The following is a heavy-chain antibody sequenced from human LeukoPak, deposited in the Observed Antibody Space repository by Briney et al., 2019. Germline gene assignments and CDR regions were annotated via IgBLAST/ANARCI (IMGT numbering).Heavy chain of an antibody. V-gene: IGHV3-23*01. CDR3: VKDRHNYYEIKGDYYKRDGDF. D-gene: IGHD3-22*01. J-gene: IGHJ4*02. CDR2: VSSSGEFT. CDR1: GYTFHNFA. Sequence: GGSLRLSCAASGYTFHNFAMSWVRQAPGKGLGWVSSVSSSGEFTFYADSVKGRFTIFRDNSRYTLYLQMNSLRAEDAAMYHCVKDRHNYYEIKGDYYKRDGDFWGQGTVVTVSA.